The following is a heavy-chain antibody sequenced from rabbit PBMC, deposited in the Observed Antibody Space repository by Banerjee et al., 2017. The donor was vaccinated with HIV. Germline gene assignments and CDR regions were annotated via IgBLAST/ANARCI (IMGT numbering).Heavy chain of an antibody. CDR2: IGTGSDST. CDR1: GIDFSSNA. J-gene: IGHJ4*01. V-gene: IGHV1S45*01. Sequence: QEQLVESGGGLVTLGGSLKLSCKASGIDFSSNAMCWVRQAPGKGLEWIGCIGTGSDSTWYASWAKGRFTISKTSSTTVTLQMTSLTAADTATYFCARYGHYGDFKLWGPGTLVTVS. D-gene: IGHD2-1*01. CDR3: ARYGHYGDFKL.